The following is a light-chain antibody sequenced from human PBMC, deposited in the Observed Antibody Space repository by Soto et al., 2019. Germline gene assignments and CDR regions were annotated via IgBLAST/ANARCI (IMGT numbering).Light chain of an antibody. CDR3: VAWDGNVNGGV. Sequence: QSVLTQTPSASGAPGQTVTISCSGSASNVESETVNWYQQLPGTAPKLVVYSNTKRASAVPDRFSASKSGTSASLAISNLQPEDEADYYCVAWDGNVNGGVFGGGTKLTVL. CDR1: ASNVESET. J-gene: IGLJ3*02. CDR2: SNT. V-gene: IGLV1-44*01.